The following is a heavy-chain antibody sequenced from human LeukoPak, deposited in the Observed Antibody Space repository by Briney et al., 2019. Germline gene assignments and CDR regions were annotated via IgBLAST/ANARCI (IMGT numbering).Heavy chain of an antibody. CDR3: AKDSGGALRYFDWLLYFDY. J-gene: IGHJ4*02. V-gene: IGHV3-23*01. Sequence: GGSLRLSCTASGFTFNNYWMTWVRQAPGKGLEWVSAISGSGGSTYYADSVKGRFTISRDNSKNTLYLQMNSLRAEDTAVYYCAKDSGGALRYFDWLLYFDYWGQGTLVTVSS. CDR2: ISGSGGST. CDR1: GFTFNNYW. D-gene: IGHD3-9*01.